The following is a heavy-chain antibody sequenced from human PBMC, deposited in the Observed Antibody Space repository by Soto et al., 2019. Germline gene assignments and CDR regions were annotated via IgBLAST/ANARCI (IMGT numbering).Heavy chain of an antibody. J-gene: IGHJ5*02. V-gene: IGHV1-2*04. CDR1: GYTFTGYY. CDR2: INPNSGGT. CDR3: ARGNIVVVVAAKNWFDP. D-gene: IGHD2-15*01. Sequence: VKVSCKASGYTFTGYYMHWVRQAPGQGLEWMGWINPNSGGTNYAQKFQGWVTMTRDTSISTAYMELSRLRSDDTAVYYCARGNIVVVVAAKNWFDPWGQGTLVTVSS.